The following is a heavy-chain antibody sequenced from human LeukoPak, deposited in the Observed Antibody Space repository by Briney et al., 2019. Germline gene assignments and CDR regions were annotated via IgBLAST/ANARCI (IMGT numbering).Heavy chain of an antibody. CDR2: ISGSGGST. Sequence: GGSLRLSCAASGFTFSSYAMSWVRQTPGKGLEWDSAISGSGGSTYYAVSVKGRFTISRDNSKNTLFLQMDSLRAEDTAPYYCAKSVAIYFYYGLDVWGQGTTVTVSS. CDR3: AKSVAIYFYYGLDV. V-gene: IGHV3-23*01. D-gene: IGHD3-3*01. CDR1: GFTFSSYA. J-gene: IGHJ6*02.